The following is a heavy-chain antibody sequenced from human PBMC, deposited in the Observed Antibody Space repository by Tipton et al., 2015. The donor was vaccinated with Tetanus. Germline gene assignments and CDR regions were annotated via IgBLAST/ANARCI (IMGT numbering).Heavy chain of an antibody. CDR2: TYYRSKWYN. V-gene: IGHV6-1*01. CDR3: ARDRQQLVRDGGYAFDI. Sequence: GLVKPSQTLSLTCAISGDSVSSNSAAWNWIRQSPSRGLGWLGRTYYRSKWYNDYAVSVKSRITINPDTPKNQFSLQLNSVTPEDTAVYYCARDRQQLVRDGGYAFDIWGQGTMVTVSS. J-gene: IGHJ3*02. D-gene: IGHD6-13*01. CDR1: GDSVSSNSAA.